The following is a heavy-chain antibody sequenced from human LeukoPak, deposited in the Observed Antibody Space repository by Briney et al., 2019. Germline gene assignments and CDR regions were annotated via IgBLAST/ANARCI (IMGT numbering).Heavy chain of an antibody. D-gene: IGHD3-16*01. CDR3: ARLKLGAYFDL. J-gene: IGHJ2*01. V-gene: IGHV4-59*08. CDR2: VYNSGDT. Sequence: SETLSLTCTVSGGSTSSDYWRWIRQSPGKGLEWVGYVYNSGDTGKNPSLKSRVTILLDTSKSQCSLKLTSVSAADTAVYYCARLKLGAYFDLWGRGTLVTVSS. CDR1: GGSTSSDY.